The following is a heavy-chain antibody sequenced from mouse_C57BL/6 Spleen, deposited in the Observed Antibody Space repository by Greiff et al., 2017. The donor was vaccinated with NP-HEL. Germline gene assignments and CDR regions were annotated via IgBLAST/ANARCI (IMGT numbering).Heavy chain of an antibody. CDR3: ARPLICGKYYYAMDY. CDR2: ISGGGGNT. Sequence: EVKLMESGGGLVKPGGSLKLSCAASGFTFSSYTMSWVRQTPEKRLEWAATISGGGGNTYYPDSVKGRFTISRDNAKNTLYLQMSSLRSEDTAVYYCARPLICGKYYYAMDYWGQGTSVTVSS. CDR1: GFTFSSYT. D-gene: IGHD1-1*02. J-gene: IGHJ4*01. V-gene: IGHV5-9*04.